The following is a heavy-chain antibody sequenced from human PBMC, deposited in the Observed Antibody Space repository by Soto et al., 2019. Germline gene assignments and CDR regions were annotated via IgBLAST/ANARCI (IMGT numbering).Heavy chain of an antibody. CDR1: GYTFTSYG. V-gene: IGHV1-18*01. CDR2: ISAYNGNT. Sequence: ASVKVSCKASGYTFTSYGISWVRQAPGQGLEWMGWISAYNGNTNYAQKLQGRVTMTTDTSTSTAYMELRSLRAEDTAVYYCAKDYYDFWTYFDYWGQGTLVTVSS. CDR3: AKDYYDFWTYFDY. D-gene: IGHD3-3*01. J-gene: IGHJ4*02.